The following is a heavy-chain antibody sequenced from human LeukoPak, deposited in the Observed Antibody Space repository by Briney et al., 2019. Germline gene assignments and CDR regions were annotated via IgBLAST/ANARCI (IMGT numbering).Heavy chain of an antibody. V-gene: IGHV4-31*03. CDR1: GGSISSGGYY. D-gene: IGHD3-3*01. Sequence: SETLSLTCTVSGGSISSGGYYWSWIRQHPGKGLEWIGYIYYSGSTYYNASPKSRVTISVDTSKNHFSLKLSSVTAADTAVYYCARERFWSGYRFDYWGQGTLVTVSS. CDR2: IYYSGST. CDR3: ARERFWSGYRFDY. J-gene: IGHJ4*02.